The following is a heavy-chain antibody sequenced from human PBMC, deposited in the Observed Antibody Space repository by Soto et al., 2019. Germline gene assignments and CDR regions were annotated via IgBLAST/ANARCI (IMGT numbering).Heavy chain of an antibody. CDR3: ARSPRAAAALNWFDP. V-gene: IGHV1-18*04. Sequence: ASVKVSCKASGYTFTSYGISWVRQAPGQGLEWMGWISAYNGNTNYAQKLQGRATMTTDTSTSTAYMELRSLRSDDTAVYYCARSPRAAAALNWFDPWGQGTLVTVSS. J-gene: IGHJ5*02. D-gene: IGHD6-13*01. CDR1: GYTFTSYG. CDR2: ISAYNGNT.